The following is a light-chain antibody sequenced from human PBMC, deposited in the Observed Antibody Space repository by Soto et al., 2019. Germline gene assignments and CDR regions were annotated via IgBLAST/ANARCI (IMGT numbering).Light chain of an antibody. V-gene: IGKV3-11*01. CDR2: GAS. Sequence: EIVLTQSPATLSLSPGESATLSCRASQSVGTFLAWYQQKPGQAPRLLVYGASNRATGIPARFSGSGSGTDFILTIRSLEPGDSAVYYCQQRGNWPTFGGGTKVEIK. CDR3: QQRGNWPT. CDR1: QSVGTF. J-gene: IGKJ4*01.